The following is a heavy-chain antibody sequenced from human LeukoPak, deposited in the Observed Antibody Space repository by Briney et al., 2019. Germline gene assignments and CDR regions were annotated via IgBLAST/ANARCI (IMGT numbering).Heavy chain of an antibody. CDR3: ARVIAAAAGAFDI. Sequence: PSETLSLTCTVSGGSISSYYWSWIRQPPGKGLEWIGYIYYSGSTNYNPSLKSRVTISVDTSKNQFSLKLSSVTAADTAVYYCARVIAAAAGAFDIWGQGTMVTVSS. J-gene: IGHJ3*02. CDR1: GGSISSYY. V-gene: IGHV4-59*01. CDR2: IYYSGST. D-gene: IGHD6-13*01.